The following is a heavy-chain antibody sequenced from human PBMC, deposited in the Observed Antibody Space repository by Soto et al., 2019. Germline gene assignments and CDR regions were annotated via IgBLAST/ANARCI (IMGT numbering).Heavy chain of an antibody. CDR1: GYTFTSYD. CDR3: AGSPYGDYHYYMDV. V-gene: IGHV1-8*01. J-gene: IGHJ6*03. Sequence: ASVKVSCKASGYTFTSYDINWVRQATGQGLEWMGWMNPNSGNTGYAQKFQGRVTMTRNTSISTAYMELSSLRSEDTAVYYCAGSPYGDYHYYMDVWGKGTTVTVSS. CDR2: MNPNSGNT. D-gene: IGHD4-17*01.